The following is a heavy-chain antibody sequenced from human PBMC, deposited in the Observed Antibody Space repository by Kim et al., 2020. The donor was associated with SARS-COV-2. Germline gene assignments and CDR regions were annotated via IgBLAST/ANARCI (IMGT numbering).Heavy chain of an antibody. J-gene: IGHJ5*02. CDR2: ISYDGSNK. CDR3: AKDLQSVTLT. CDR1: GFTFSSYG. D-gene: IGHD4-17*01. V-gene: IGHV3-30*18. Sequence: GGSLRLSCAASGFTFSSYGMHWVRQAPGKGLEWVAVISYDGSNKYYADSVKGRFTISRDNSKNTLYLQMNSLRAEDTAVYYCAKDLQSVTLTWGQGTLVTVSS.